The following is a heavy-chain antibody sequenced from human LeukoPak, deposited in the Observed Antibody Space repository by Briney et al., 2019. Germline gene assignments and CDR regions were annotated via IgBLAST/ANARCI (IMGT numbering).Heavy chain of an antibody. CDR1: SGSFSGYY. V-gene: IGHV4-34*01. CDR3: ARAPSDYGDYVKVYNWFDP. Sequence: SSETLSLTCAVYSGSFSGYYWSWIRQPPGKGLEWIGEINHSGSTNYNPSLKSRVTISVDTSKNQFSLKLSSVTAADTAVYYCARAPSDYGDYVKVYNWFDPWGQGTLVTVSS. D-gene: IGHD4-17*01. J-gene: IGHJ5*02. CDR2: INHSGST.